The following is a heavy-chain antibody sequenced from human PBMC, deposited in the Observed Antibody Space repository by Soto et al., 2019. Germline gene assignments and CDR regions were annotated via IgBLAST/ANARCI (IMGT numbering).Heavy chain of an antibody. Sequence: GASVKVSCKASGGTFSSYAISWVRQAPGQGLEWMGGIIPIFGTANYAQKFQGRVTITADESTSTAYMELSSLRSEDTAVYYCASLGGPPQLWYWTPYYYYGMDVWGQGTTVTVSS. CDR2: IIPIFGTA. D-gene: IGHD5-18*01. J-gene: IGHJ6*02. V-gene: IGHV1-69*13. CDR3: ASLGGPPQLWYWTPYYYYGMDV. CDR1: GGTFSSYA.